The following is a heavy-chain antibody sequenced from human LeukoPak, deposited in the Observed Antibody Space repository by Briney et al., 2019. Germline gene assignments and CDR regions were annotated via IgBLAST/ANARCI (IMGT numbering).Heavy chain of an antibody. J-gene: IGHJ4*02. D-gene: IGHD4-17*01. CDR3: ARGEGPMTTIDY. V-gene: IGHV4-31*03. CDR2: IYYSGST. CDR1: GGSISSGGYY. Sequence: SETLSLTCTVSGGSISSGGYYWSWIRQHPGKGLEWIGYIYYSGSTYYNPSLKSRVTISVDTSKNQFSLKLSSVTAADTAVYYCARGEGPMTTIDYWGQGTLVTVSS.